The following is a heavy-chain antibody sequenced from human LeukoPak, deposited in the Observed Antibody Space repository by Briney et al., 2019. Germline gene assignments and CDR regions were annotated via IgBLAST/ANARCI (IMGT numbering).Heavy chain of an antibody. CDR1: GFTFSSYW. CDR2: MNIDGSAK. V-gene: IGHV3-74*01. CDR3: ARQNFVSGGSSDY. D-gene: IGHD3-10*01. Sequence: PGGSLRLSCAASGFTFSSYWMHWVRQAPGKGLVWVSLMNIDGSAKNYADAVKGRFPMSRDNAKTTLYLQLNSLRAEDTAVYYYARQNFVSGGSSDYWGQGTLVTVSS. J-gene: IGHJ4*02.